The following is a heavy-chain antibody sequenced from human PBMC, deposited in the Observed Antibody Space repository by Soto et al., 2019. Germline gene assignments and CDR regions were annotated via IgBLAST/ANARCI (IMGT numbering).Heavy chain of an antibody. CDR2: MSYDGSNK. D-gene: IGHD6-19*01. CDR1: AFTFSSYT. Sequence: QVQLVESGGGVVQPGRSLRLSFEASAFTFSSYTMHWVRPAPGKGLEWVSVMSYDGSNKYYADSVKGRFTISRDNSTTTLYLQMNSLRVEDTAVYYCARDASSGWYDLGWFDSWGRGTLVTVS. V-gene: IGHV3-30-3*01. J-gene: IGHJ5*01. CDR3: ARDASSGWYDLGWFDS.